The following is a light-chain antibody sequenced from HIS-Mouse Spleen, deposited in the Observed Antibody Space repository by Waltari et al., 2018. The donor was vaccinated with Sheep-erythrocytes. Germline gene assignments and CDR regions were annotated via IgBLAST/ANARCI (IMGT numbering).Light chain of an antibody. CDR1: SSHVGGYNY. Sequence: SALTQPRSGSGSPGQSVPIPCTGTSSHVGGYNYVSWYHQHPGKAPKLMIYDVSKRPSGVPDRFSGSKSGNPASLTISGLQAEDEADYYCCSYAGSYNHVFATGTKVTVL. CDR3: CSYAGSYNHV. V-gene: IGLV2-11*01. J-gene: IGLJ1*01. CDR2: DVS.